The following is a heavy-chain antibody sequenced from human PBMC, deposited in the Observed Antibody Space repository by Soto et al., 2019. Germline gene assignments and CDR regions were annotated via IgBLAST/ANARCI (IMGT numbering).Heavy chain of an antibody. D-gene: IGHD7-27*01. CDR1: GGSISSSSYY. J-gene: IGHJ4*02. V-gene: IGHV4-39*01. CDR2: IYYSGST. Sequence: SETLSLTCTVSGGSISSSSYYWGWIRQPPGKGLEWIGSIYYSGSTYYNPSLKSRVTISVDTSKNQFSLKLSSVTAADTAVYYCAAHLANWGSYFDYWGQGPLVTVSS. CDR3: AAHLANWGSYFDY.